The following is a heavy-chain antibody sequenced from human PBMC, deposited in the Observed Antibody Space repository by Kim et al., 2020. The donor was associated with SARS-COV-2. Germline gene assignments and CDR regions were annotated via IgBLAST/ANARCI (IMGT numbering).Heavy chain of an antibody. J-gene: IGHJ3*02. V-gene: IGHV3-53*04. CDR1: GFTVSSNY. Sequence: GGSLRLSCAASGFTVSSNYMSWVRQAPGKGLEWVSVIYSGGSTYYADSVKGRFTISRHNSKNTLYLQMNSLRAEDTAVYYCARPQGYYDSSGYYSHAFDIWGQGTMVTVSS. CDR2: IYSGGST. CDR3: ARPQGYYDSSGYYSHAFDI. D-gene: IGHD3-22*01.